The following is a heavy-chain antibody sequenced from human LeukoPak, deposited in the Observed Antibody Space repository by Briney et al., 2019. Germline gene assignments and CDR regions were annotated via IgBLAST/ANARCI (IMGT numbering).Heavy chain of an antibody. CDR3: ARDSGVDLDY. J-gene: IGHJ4*02. Sequence: SETLSLTCTVSGGSISSSSYYWGWIRQPPGKGLKWIGSIYYSGSTYYNPSLKSRVTISVDTSKNQFSLKLSSVTAADTAVYYCARDSGVDLDYWGQGTLVTVSS. D-gene: IGHD3/OR15-3a*01. CDR1: GGSISSSSYY. V-gene: IGHV4-39*07. CDR2: IYYSGST.